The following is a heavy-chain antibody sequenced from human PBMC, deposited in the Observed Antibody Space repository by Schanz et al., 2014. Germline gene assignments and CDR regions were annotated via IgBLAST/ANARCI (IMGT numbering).Heavy chain of an antibody. D-gene: IGHD4-17*01. Sequence: QVQLVQSGAEVKKPGSSVKVSCKASGDTFRSYTINWVRHAPGQGLEWMGRIIPITGITNYAQKFQGRVTITADKSTTTAYMELNSLNSDDTAVYYCATLDYADSVSWGQGTLVTVSS. J-gene: IGHJ5*02. CDR3: ATLDYADSVS. CDR2: IIPITGIT. CDR1: GDTFRSYT. V-gene: IGHV1-69*02.